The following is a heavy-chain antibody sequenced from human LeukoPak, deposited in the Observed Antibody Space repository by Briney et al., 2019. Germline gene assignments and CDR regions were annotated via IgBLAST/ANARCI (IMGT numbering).Heavy chain of an antibody. CDR1: GFSLRTRGMR. CDR2: IDWDDDK. CDR3: ARTGGYSYSFDY. Sequence: ESGPTLVNPTQTLTLTCTFSGFSLRTRGMRVSWIRQPPGKALEWLSRIDWDDDKFYSTSLKTSLTISKDTSKNQVVLTMTNMDPVDTATYYCARTGGYSYSFDYWGQGTLVTVSS. D-gene: IGHD5-18*01. V-gene: IGHV2-70*04. J-gene: IGHJ4*02.